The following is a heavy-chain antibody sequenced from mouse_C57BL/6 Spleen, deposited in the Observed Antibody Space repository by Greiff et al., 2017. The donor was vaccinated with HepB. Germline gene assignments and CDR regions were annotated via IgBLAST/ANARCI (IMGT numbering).Heavy chain of an antibody. V-gene: IGHV2-6*01. CDR2: IWGVGST. CDR1: GFSLTSYG. J-gene: IGHJ4*01. CDR3: AGSTYEDYYAMDY. Sequence: VKLKESGPGLVAPSQSLSITCTVSGFSLTSYGVDWVRQSPGKGLEWLGVIWGVGSTNYNSALKSRLSISKDNSKSQVFLKMNSLQTDDTAMYYCAGSTYEDYYAMDYWGQGTSVTVSS. D-gene: IGHD1-1*01.